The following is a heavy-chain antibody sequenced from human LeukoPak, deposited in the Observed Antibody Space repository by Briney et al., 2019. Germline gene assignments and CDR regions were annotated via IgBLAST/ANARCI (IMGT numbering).Heavy chain of an antibody. D-gene: IGHD2-21*02. V-gene: IGHV3-48*02. Sequence: GGSLRLSCAASGFTFSSYSMNWVRQAPGKGLEWVSYISSSSSTIYYADSVKGRFTISRDNAKNSLYLQMNSLRDEDTAVYYCARNTETAIPLPYYFDYWGQGTLVTVSS. CDR2: ISSSSSTI. CDR1: GFTFSSYS. CDR3: ARNTETAIPLPYYFDY. J-gene: IGHJ4*02.